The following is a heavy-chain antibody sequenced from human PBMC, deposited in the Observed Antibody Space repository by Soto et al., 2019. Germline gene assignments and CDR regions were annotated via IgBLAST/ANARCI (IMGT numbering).Heavy chain of an antibody. CDR3: VRDMADYGDYASFDY. D-gene: IGHD4-17*01. V-gene: IGHV1-69*08. CDR1: GGTFSSYT. Sequence: QVQLVQSGAEVKKPGSSVKVSCKASGGTFSSYTISWVRQAPGQGLEWMGRIISILGIANYAQKFQGRVTITADKSTSTAYMELSSLRSEDTAVYYCVRDMADYGDYASFDYWGQGTLVTVSS. CDR2: IISILGIA. J-gene: IGHJ4*02.